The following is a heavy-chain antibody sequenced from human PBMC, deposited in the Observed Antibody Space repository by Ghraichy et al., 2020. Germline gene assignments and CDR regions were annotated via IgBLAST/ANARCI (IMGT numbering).Heavy chain of an antibody. V-gene: IGHV3-23*01. J-gene: IGHJ4*02. CDR2: ISGSGGST. Sequence: GGSLRLSCAASGFTFSSYAMSWVRQAPGKGLEWVSAISGSGGSTYYADSVKGRFTISRDNSKNTLFLQMNSLRAEDTAVFYCAKDTLSAAGRFDYWGQGTLVTVSS. CDR1: GFTFSSYA. CDR3: AKDTLSAAGRFDY. D-gene: IGHD6-13*01.